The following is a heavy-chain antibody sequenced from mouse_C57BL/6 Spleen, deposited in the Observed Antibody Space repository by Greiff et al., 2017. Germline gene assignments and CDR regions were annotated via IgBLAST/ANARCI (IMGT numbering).Heavy chain of an antibody. CDR1: GYTFTSYW. J-gene: IGHJ2*01. Sequence: QVQLQQPGAELVKPGASVKLSCKASGYTFTSYWMHWVKQRPGQGLEWIGMIHPNSGSTNYNEKFKSKATLTVDKSSSTAYMQLSSLTSEDSAVYYCARYWLYDNYFDYWGQGTTLTVSS. V-gene: IGHV1-64*01. D-gene: IGHD2-12*01. CDR2: IHPNSGST. CDR3: ARYWLYDNYFDY.